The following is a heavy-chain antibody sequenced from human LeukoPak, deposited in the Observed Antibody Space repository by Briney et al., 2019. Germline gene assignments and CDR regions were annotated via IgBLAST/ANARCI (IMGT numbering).Heavy chain of an antibody. Sequence: SETLSLTCTVSGGSISSGDYYWSWIRQPPGKGLEWIGYIYYSGSAYYNPSLKSRVTISVDTSKNQFSLKLSSVTAADTAVYYCARQGSGWSNWFDPWGQGTLVTVSS. J-gene: IGHJ5*02. D-gene: IGHD6-19*01. CDR2: IYYSGSA. CDR3: ARQGSGWSNWFDP. CDR1: GGSISSGDYY. V-gene: IGHV4-30-4*08.